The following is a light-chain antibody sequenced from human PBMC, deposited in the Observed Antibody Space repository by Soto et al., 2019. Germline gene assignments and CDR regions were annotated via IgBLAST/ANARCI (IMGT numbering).Light chain of an antibody. CDR2: DAS. Sequence: EIVLTQSPATLSLSPGERATLSCRASQSVSRYLAWYQQKPGQAPRLLIYDASNRATGIPARFSGSGSGTDFTLTISSLEPEDVSVYYCQQRSDWPSTFCGGTKVQIK. CDR3: QQRSDWPST. CDR1: QSVSRY. J-gene: IGKJ4*01. V-gene: IGKV3-11*01.